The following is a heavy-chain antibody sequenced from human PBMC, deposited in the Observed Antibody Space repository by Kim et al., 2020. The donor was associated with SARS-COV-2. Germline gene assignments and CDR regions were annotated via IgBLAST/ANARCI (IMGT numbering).Heavy chain of an antibody. J-gene: IGHJ4*02. Sequence: ASVKVSCKASGYTFTSYYMHWVRQAPGQGLEWMGIINPSGGSTSYAQKFQGRVTMTRDTSTSTVYMELSSLRSEDTAVYYCARGYYYDSSGYSHPFDYWGQGTLVAVSS. CDR2: INPSGGST. CDR3: ARGYYYDSSGYSHPFDY. D-gene: IGHD3-22*01. CDR1: GYTFTSYY. V-gene: IGHV1-46*01.